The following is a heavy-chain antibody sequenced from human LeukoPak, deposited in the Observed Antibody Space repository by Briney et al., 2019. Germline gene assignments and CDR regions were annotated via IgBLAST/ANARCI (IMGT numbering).Heavy chain of an antibody. J-gene: IGHJ6*03. CDR2: ISAYNGNT. CDR1: GYTFTSYG. D-gene: IGHD2-2*02. CDR3: ARGRYCSSTSCYNVYMDV. Sequence: ASVKVSCKASGYTFTSYGISWVRQAPGQGLEWMGWISAYNGNTNYAQKLQGRVTMTTDTSTSTAYMELSRLRSDDTAVYYCARGRYCSSTSCYNVYMDVWGKGTTVTVSS. V-gene: IGHV1-18*01.